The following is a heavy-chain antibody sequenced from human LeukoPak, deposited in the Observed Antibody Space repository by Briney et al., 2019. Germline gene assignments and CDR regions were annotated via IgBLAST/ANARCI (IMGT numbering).Heavy chain of an antibody. Sequence: GASVKVSCKAFNYTFTNYGVSWVRQAPGQGLEWMGWISTNNGDTKFAQKFQGRVTMTADTSTSTVYMELRSLRSDDTATYYCARETLRYLFDEYFDYWGQGTLVTVSS. V-gene: IGHV1-18*01. CDR1: NYTFTNYG. CDR3: ARETLRYLFDEYFDY. J-gene: IGHJ4*02. D-gene: IGHD2/OR15-2a*01. CDR2: ISTNNGDT.